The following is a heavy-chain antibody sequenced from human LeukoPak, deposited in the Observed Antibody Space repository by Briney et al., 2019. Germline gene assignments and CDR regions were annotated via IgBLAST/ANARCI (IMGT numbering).Heavy chain of an antibody. Sequence: PGGSLRLSCAASGFTFSSYGMHWVRQAPGKGLEWVAVIWDDGSNEYYADSVKGRFTISRDNSKNTLYLQMNSLRAEDTAVYYCARDHPAVGGSTGYFQHWGQGTLVTVSS. J-gene: IGHJ1*01. CDR2: IWDDGSNE. D-gene: IGHD6-19*01. CDR1: GFTFSSYG. V-gene: IGHV3-33*01. CDR3: ARDHPAVGGSTGYFQH.